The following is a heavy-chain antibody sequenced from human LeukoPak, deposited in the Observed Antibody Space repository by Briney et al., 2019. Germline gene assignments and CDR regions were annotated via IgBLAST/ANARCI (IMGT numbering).Heavy chain of an antibody. CDR1: GFTFSHYW. CDR3: ARERSGWLFDY. D-gene: IGHD6-19*01. J-gene: IGHJ4*02. Sequence: SGGSLRLSCAASGFTFSHYWMHWVRQVPGKGLVWVSHINNDGSSTTYADSVKGRFTISRDNAKNTLYLQTNSLRAEDTAVYYCARERSGWLFDYWGQGTLVTVSS. V-gene: IGHV3-74*01. CDR2: INNDGSST.